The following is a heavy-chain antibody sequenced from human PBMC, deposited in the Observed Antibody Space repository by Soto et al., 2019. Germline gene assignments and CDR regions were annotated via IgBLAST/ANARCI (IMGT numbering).Heavy chain of an antibody. CDR1: GFTVSSYA. D-gene: IGHD6-19*01. CDR3: AGGSGWSLYYYYYYGMDV. CDR2: ISGSGGST. Sequence: GGTLRLSCAASGFTVSSYAMSWVRPPPGKGLEWVSAISGSGGSTYYAESVTGRFTSSRDNSKTTLYQQMNSLRAEDTAVYYCAGGSGWSLYYYYYYGMDVWGQGTTVAVSS. V-gene: IGHV3-23*01. J-gene: IGHJ6*02.